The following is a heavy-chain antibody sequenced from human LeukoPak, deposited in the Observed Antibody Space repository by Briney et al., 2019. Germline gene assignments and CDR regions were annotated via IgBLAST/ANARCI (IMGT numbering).Heavy chain of an antibody. J-gene: IGHJ3*02. CDR1: GYSFTSYW. D-gene: IGHD6-13*01. CDR3: ARTTIAAAGLNDAFDM. V-gene: IGHV5-51*01. Sequence: GESLKISRKGSGYSFTSYWIGWGRQMPGKGLEWMGIIYPGDSDTRYSPPFQGPVTISADKSISPAYLQWSSLKASDTAMYYCARTTIAAAGLNDAFDMWGQGTMVTVSS. CDR2: IYPGDSDT.